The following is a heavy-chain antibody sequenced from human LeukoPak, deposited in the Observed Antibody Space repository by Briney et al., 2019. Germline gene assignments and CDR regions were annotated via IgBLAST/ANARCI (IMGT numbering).Heavy chain of an antibody. CDR3: ARDGPTGAAAAVPFYYYYYMDV. J-gene: IGHJ6*03. CDR1: GFPFTTYW. V-gene: IGHV3-7*01. D-gene: IGHD6-13*01. CDR2: IKQDGTEK. Sequence: GGSLRLSCAASGFPFTTYWMRWVRQAPGKGVEWVANIKQDGTEKYYVDSVKGRFTISRDNAKSTLYLPMNSLRAEDTAVYYCARDGPTGAAAAVPFYYYYYMDVWGKGTTVTVSS.